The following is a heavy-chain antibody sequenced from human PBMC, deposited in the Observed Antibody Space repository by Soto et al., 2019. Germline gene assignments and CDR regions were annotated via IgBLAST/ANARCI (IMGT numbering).Heavy chain of an antibody. CDR1: GFIFSNYA. V-gene: IGHV3-23*01. D-gene: IGHD3-10*01. J-gene: IGHJ6*02. Sequence: GGSLRLSCAVSGFIFSNYAMNWVRQAPGKGLEWVSVITIGGGATYADSVRGRFTISRDNSQNTLFLQMKRLTVDDTAIYYCAAPRDEYGSGVSWFTYGMDIWGQGTTVTVSS. CDR3: AAPRDEYGSGVSWFTYGMDI. CDR2: ITIGGGA.